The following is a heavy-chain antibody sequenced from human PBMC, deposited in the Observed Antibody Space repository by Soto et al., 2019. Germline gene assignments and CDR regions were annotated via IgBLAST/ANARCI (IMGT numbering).Heavy chain of an antibody. V-gene: IGHV1-24*01. CDR1: GYTLTELS. Sequence: SVKVSCKVSGYTLTELSMHWVRQAPGKGLEWMGGFDPEDGETIYAQKFQGRVTMTEDTSTDTAYMELSSLRSEDTAVYYCATDRSLDDSSGYPFDYWGQGTLVTVSS. J-gene: IGHJ4*02. CDR2: FDPEDGET. CDR3: ATDRSLDDSSGYPFDY. D-gene: IGHD3-22*01.